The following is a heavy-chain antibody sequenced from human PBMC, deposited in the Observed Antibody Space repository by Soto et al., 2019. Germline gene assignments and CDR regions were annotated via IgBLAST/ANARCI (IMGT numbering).Heavy chain of an antibody. J-gene: IGHJ6*02. CDR2: IIPIFGTA. CDR1: GGTFSSYA. Sequence: GASVKVSCKASGGTFSSYAISWVRQAPGQGLEWMGGIIPIFGTANYAQKFQGRVTITADESTSTAYMELSSLRSEDTAVYYCARIKAAANYYGMDGWGQGTTVTVSS. CDR3: ARIKAAANYYGMDG. V-gene: IGHV1-69*13. D-gene: IGHD2-15*01.